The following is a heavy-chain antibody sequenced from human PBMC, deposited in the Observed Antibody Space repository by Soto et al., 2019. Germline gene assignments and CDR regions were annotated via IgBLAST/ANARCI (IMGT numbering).Heavy chain of an antibody. D-gene: IGHD2-2*01. CDR3: AREKKHQSLGGRFGMDV. CDR1: GFIFSDFS. Sequence: LRLSCAVSGFIFSDFSMNWVRQAPVNGLEWVASIGSSGGYIFYADSVKGRFTISRDNAKKSLDLQINSLRAEDTAVYYCAREKKHQSLGGRFGMDVWGQGTTVTVSS. J-gene: IGHJ6*02. V-gene: IGHV3-21*01. CDR2: IGSSGGYI.